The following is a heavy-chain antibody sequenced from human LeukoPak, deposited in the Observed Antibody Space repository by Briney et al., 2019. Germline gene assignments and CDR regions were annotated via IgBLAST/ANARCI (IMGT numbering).Heavy chain of an antibody. D-gene: IGHD6-6*01. CDR2: ISSSSSTI. J-gene: IGHJ6*03. V-gene: IGHV3-48*04. CDR3: ARGPQLKLIYYYYYMDV. CDR1: GFTFSSYT. Sequence: GGTLSLSCAASGFTFSSYTLNWVRQAQGKGQEWVSYISSSSSTIYYADSVKDRFTISRDNAKNSLYLQMNSLRAEDTAVYYCARGPQLKLIYYYYYMDVWGKGTTVTVSS.